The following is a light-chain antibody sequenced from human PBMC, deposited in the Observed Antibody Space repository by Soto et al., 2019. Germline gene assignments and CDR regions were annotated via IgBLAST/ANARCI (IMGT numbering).Light chain of an antibody. CDR2: DAS. J-gene: IGKJ5*01. V-gene: IGKV3D-15*01. Sequence: EIVMTQSPATLSVSPGERATLSCMSSQSVSSKLAWYQQKPGQAPRLLIYDASNRATGIPARFSGSGSGTDFTLTISSLQSEDFAVYYCQQYHNWPPITFGQGTRLENK. CDR1: QSVSSK. CDR3: QQYHNWPPIT.